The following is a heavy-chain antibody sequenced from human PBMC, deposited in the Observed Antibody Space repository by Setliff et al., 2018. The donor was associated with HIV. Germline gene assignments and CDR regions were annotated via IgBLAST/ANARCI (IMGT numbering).Heavy chain of an antibody. Sequence: SETLSLTCAVYGGPLSGHYWSWIRQPPGQGLEWIGETSHSGKTNYNPSLKSRVTISVDTSKNQSSLKLTSVTAADTAVYYCVTSSSWSSRLNFWGPGMLVTVSS. CDR2: TSHSGKT. CDR1: GGPLSGHY. V-gene: IGHV4-34*01. CDR3: VTSSSWSSRLNF. D-gene: IGHD2-2*01. J-gene: IGHJ4*02.